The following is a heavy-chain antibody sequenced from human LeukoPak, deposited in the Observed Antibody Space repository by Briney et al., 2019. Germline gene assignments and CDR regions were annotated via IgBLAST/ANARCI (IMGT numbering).Heavy chain of an antibody. J-gene: IGHJ5*02. CDR2: IYYSGST. CDR3: ARCNCNYVSWFDP. D-gene: IGHD1-7*01. Sequence: SETLSLTCTVSGGSISSYYWSWIRQPPGKGLEWIGYIYYSGSTNYNPSLKSRVTISVDTSKNQFSLKLSSVTAADTAVYYCARCNCNYVSWFDPWGQGTLVTVSS. CDR1: GGSISSYY. V-gene: IGHV4-59*01.